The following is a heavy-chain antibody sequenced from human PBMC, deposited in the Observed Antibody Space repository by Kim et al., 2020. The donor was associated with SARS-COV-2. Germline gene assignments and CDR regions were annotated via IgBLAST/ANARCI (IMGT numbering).Heavy chain of an antibody. J-gene: IGHJ6*02. D-gene: IGHD3-9*01. CDR1: GFTFSSYA. CDR2: ISGSGGST. CDR3: AKVRAAYFDWLPTRYYGMDV. Sequence: GGSLRLSCAASGFTFSSYAMSWVRQAPGKGLEWVSAISGSGGSTYYADSVKGRFTISRDNSKNTLYLQMNSLRAEDTAVYYCAKVRAAYFDWLPTRYYGMDVWGQGTTVTGSS. V-gene: IGHV3-23*01.